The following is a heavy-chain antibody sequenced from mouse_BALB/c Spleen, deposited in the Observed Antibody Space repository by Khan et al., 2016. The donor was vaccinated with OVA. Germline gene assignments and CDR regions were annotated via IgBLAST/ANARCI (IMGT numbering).Heavy chain of an antibody. D-gene: IGHD1-2*01. Sequence: VELVESAAELARPGASVKMSCKASGYSFTTYTIHWVKQRPGQGLEWIGNINPSSGYIEYNQKFKDKTTLTADKSSSTAYMQLSSLTSADSAVYYCASLRLRVDYWGQGTSVTVSS. CDR2: INPSSGYI. J-gene: IGHJ4*01. V-gene: IGHV1-4*02. CDR1: GYSFTTYT. CDR3: ASLRLRVDY.